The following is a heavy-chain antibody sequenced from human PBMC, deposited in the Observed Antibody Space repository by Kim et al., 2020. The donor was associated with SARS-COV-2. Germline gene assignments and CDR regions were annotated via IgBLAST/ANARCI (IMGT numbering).Heavy chain of an antibody. Sequence: GGSLRLSCAASGFTFSSYAMSWVRQAPGKGLEWVSAISGSGGSTYYADSVKGRFTISKDNSKNTLYLQMNSLRAEDTAVYYCAKGGVDDYSNYVRYYYGMDVWGQGTTVTVSS. J-gene: IGHJ6*02. V-gene: IGHV3-23*01. D-gene: IGHD4-4*01. CDR2: ISGSGGST. CDR1: GFTFSSYA. CDR3: AKGGVDDYSNYVRYYYGMDV.